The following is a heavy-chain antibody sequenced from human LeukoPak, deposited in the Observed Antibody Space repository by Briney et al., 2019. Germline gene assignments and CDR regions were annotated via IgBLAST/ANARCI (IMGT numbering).Heavy chain of an antibody. CDR2: ISSSGSTI. Sequence: GGSLRLSCAASGFTFSSYEMNWVRQAPGKGLEWVSYISSSGSTIYYADSVKGRFTISRDNAKNSLYLQMNSLRAEDTAVYYCARIRLELPYFDYWGQGTLVTVSS. J-gene: IGHJ4*02. D-gene: IGHD1-7*01. V-gene: IGHV3-48*03. CDR3: ARIRLELPYFDY. CDR1: GFTFSSYE.